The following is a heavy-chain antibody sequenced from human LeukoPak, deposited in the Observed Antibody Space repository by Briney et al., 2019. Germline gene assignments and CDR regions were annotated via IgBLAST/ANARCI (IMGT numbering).Heavy chain of an antibody. CDR1: GFPFQDYA. Sequence: PGRSLRLFCAASGFPFQDYAMHWVPQAPGKGLVWVSGISWNSCSIRCADVAKGRFTISRDNAKNSLYLQMNSLRAEDMALYYCAKDSEYSSSAGFDYWGQGTLVTVSS. V-gene: IGHV3-9*03. J-gene: IGHJ4*02. D-gene: IGHD6-6*01. CDR3: AKDSEYSSSAGFDY. CDR2: ISWNSCSI.